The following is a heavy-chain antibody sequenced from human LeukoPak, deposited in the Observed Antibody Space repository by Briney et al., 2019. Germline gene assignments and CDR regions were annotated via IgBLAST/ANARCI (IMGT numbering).Heavy chain of an antibody. CDR3: AKDWGRITMIAADY. V-gene: IGHV3-23*01. Sequence: GGSLRLSCAASGFTFSAYAVSWVRQAPGKGLEWVSAISGSGGSTYYADSVKGRFTISRDNSKNTLYLQMNSLRAEDTAVYYCAKDWGRITMIAADYWGQGTLVTVSS. J-gene: IGHJ4*02. CDR1: GFTFSAYA. CDR2: ISGSGGST. D-gene: IGHD3-22*01.